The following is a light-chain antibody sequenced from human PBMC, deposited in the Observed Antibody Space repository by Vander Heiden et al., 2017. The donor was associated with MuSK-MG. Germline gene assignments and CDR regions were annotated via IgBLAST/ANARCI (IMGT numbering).Light chain of an antibody. CDR1: QSVNSK. CDR2: GAS. J-gene: IGKJ2*01. CDR3: QQYSNWPPYT. V-gene: IGKV3-15*01. Sequence: EIVMTQSRATLSVSPGERATLSCRASQSVNSKLAWYQQNPGQAPSLLIYGASTRATGIPARFSGSGSGTEFTLTISSLQSEDFAVYYCQQYSNWPPYTFGQGTKLEIK.